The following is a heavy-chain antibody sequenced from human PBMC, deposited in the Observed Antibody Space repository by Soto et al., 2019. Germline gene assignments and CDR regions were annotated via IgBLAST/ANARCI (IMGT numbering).Heavy chain of an antibody. CDR2: ISGSGGST. CDR1: GVTFSSYA. V-gene: IGHV3-23*01. CDR3: AKSSSSSWYPHFDY. D-gene: IGHD6-13*01. Sequence: GVLRLSFAASGVTFSSYAMSWVRQAPGKGLEWVSAISGSGGSTYYADSVKGRFTISRDNSKNTLYLQMNSLRAEDTAVYYCAKSSSSSWYPHFDYWGQGTLVTVSS. J-gene: IGHJ4*02.